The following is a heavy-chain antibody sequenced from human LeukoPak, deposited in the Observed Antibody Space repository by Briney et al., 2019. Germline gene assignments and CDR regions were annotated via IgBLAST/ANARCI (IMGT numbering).Heavy chain of an antibody. V-gene: IGHV1-69*05. CDR3: ARALEMATKGPGWFDP. Sequence: GSSVKVSCKASGGTFSSYAISWVRQAPGQGLEWMGGIIPIFGTANYAQKFQGRVTMTRDTSTSTVYMELSSLRSEDTAVYYCARALEMATKGPGWFDPWGQGTLVTVSS. J-gene: IGHJ5*02. CDR2: IIPIFGTA. CDR1: GGTFSSYA. D-gene: IGHD5-24*01.